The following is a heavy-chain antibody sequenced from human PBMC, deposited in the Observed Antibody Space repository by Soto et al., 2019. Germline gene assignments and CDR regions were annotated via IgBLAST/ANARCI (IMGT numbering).Heavy chain of an antibody. CDR1: GFGFSSYG. J-gene: IGHJ4*02. CDR3: PREGVFGLVKIIPPDY. D-gene: IGHD3-3*01. Sequence: VQLLESGGGVAQPGRSLRLSCRASGFGFSSYGMLWVRQAPGKGPEWVAFISFDGSTQYYADSVRGRFTISRDNSENTLYLQLDTLRVEDTAMYYCPREGVFGLVKIIPPDYWGQGAQVTVSA. CDR2: ISFDGSTQ. V-gene: IGHV3-30*03.